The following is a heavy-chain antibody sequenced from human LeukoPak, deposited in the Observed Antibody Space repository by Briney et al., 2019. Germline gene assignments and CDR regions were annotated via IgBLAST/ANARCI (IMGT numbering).Heavy chain of an antibody. D-gene: IGHD6-19*01. J-gene: IGHJ4*02. CDR2: IYYSGST. Sequence: SETLSLTCTVSGGSISSSSYYWGWIRQPPGKGLEWIGSIYYSGSTYYNPSLKSRVTISVDTSKNQFSLKLSSVTAADTAVYYCAELAVAGTTDVGYWGQGTLVTVSP. V-gene: IGHV4-39*01. CDR1: GGSISSSSYY. CDR3: AELAVAGTTDVGY.